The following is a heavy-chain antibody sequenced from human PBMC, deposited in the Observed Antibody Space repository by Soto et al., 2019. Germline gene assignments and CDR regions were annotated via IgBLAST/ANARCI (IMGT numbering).Heavy chain of an antibody. CDR3: ARLRNEGSSWYPGTCYFDY. D-gene: IGHD6-13*01. CDR2: MYNTGST. CDR1: GGSISGYY. Sequence: PSETLSLTCTVSGGSISGYYWSWIRQPPGKGLEWIGYMYNTGSTVYNPSLKSRVTISVDTSKNQFSLELSSVTAADTAVYYCARLRNEGSSWYPGTCYFDYWGQGTLVTVSS. V-gene: IGHV4-59*08. J-gene: IGHJ4*02.